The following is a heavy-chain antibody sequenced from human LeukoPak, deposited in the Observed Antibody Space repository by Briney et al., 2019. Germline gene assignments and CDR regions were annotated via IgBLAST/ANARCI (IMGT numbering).Heavy chain of an antibody. CDR3: LRDEXRAWGX. Sequence: GGSLRLSCVASGFIFGNHWMGWVRQAPGKGLEWVADIKEDGSEKTYVDSVRGRFTISRDNAQNSLYLQMNNLRPEDTAVYYCLRDEXRAWGXWGQGTLVTVSS. J-gene: IGHJ4*02. D-gene: IGHD3-16*01. V-gene: IGHV3-7*03. CDR1: GFIFGNHW. CDR2: IKEDGSEK.